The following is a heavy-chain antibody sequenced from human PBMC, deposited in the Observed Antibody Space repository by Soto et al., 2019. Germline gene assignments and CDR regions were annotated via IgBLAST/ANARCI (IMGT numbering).Heavy chain of an antibody. CDR3: ARETFGYSSGWPLY. V-gene: IGHV1-46*01. CDR1: GYPFSSYY. D-gene: IGHD6-19*01. J-gene: IGHJ1*01. Sequence: GASVKVSCKASGYPFSSYYMHWVRQAPGQGLEWMGIINPSGGSTTYAQKFQGRVTMTRDTSTSTVYMELSGLRSGDTAVYYCARETFGYSSGWPLYWGQGTLVTVSS. CDR2: INPSGGST.